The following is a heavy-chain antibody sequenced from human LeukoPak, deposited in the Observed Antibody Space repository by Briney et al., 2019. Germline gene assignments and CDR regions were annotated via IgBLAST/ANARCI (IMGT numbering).Heavy chain of an antibody. J-gene: IGHJ3*02. CDR2: IKYDGSTS. CDR3: AKDPNGDYVGAFDS. Sequence: GGSLRLSCEASGFTFTTYWIHWVRQGPGKGLVWVSRIKYDGSTSNYADSVKGRFTISRDNSRELLYLQMNSLRVEDTAVYYCAKDPNGDYVGAFDSWGQGTMVTVSS. CDR1: GFTFTTYW. V-gene: IGHV3-74*01. D-gene: IGHD4-17*01.